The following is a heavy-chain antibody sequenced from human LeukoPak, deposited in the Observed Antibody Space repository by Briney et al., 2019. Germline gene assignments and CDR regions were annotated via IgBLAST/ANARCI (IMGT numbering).Heavy chain of an antibody. CDR3: AREISIVGATCNWFDP. V-gene: IGHV1-46*01. CDR1: GYTFPSYF. Sequence: ASVKVSCKASGYTFPSYFMHWVRQAPRQGLEWMGIINPTGGSTTYAQKFQGRVTITADESTSTAYMELSSLRSEDTAVYYCAREISIVGATCNWFDPWGQGTLVTVSS. J-gene: IGHJ5*02. D-gene: IGHD1-26*01. CDR2: INPTGGST.